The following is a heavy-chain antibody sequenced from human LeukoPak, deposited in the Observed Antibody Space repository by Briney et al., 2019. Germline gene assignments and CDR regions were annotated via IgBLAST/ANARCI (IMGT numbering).Heavy chain of an antibody. Sequence: SETLSLTCAVYGGSFSGYYWSWIRQPPGKGLEWIGEIKHSGSTNYNPSLKSRVTISVDTSKNQFSLKLSSVTAADTAVYYCARGFLSGSHYFDYWGQGTLVTVSS. J-gene: IGHJ4*02. CDR1: GGSFSGYY. D-gene: IGHD1-26*01. CDR2: IKHSGST. CDR3: ARGFLSGSHYFDY. V-gene: IGHV4-34*01.